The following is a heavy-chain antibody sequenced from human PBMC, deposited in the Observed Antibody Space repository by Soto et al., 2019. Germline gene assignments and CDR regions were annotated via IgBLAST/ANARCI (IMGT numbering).Heavy chain of an antibody. V-gene: IGHV3-48*01. CDR3: AGTYYDYIWGSYSPDY. D-gene: IGHD3-16*01. J-gene: IGHJ4*02. CDR2: ISSSSSTI. CDR1: GFTFSSYS. Sequence: VQLVESGGGLVQPGGSLRLSCAASGFTFSSYSMNWVRQAPGKGLEWVSYISSSSSTIYYADSVKGRFTISRDNAKNSLYLQMNSLRAEDTAVYYCAGTYYDYIWGSYSPDYWGQGTLVTVSS.